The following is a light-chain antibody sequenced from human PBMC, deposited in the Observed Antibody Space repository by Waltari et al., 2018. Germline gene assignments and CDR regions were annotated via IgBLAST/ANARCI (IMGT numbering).Light chain of an antibody. J-gene: IGLJ1*01. CDR1: SSDIGSYEF. CDR3: SSYAGDSRV. V-gene: IGLV2-23*02. Sequence: QSALTQPASVSGSPGQSITISFTGTSSDIGSYEFVSWYQQYPGKAPKLLIYQVTKRPPGFSNRFSGSKSGNTASLTISGLQADDETDYYCSSYAGDSRVFGTGTRVTVL. CDR2: QVT.